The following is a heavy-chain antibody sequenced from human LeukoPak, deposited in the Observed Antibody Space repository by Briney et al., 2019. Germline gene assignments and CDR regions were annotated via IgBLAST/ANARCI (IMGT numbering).Heavy chain of an antibody. CDR2: ISSSSSYI. D-gene: IGHD6-13*01. Sequence: GGSLRLSCAASGFAFSSYSMNWVRQAPGKGLEWVSSISSSSSYIYYADSVKGRFTISRDNAKNSLYLQMNSLRAEDTAVYYCARDAGSSWYVFDYWGQGTLVTVSS. V-gene: IGHV3-21*01. CDR3: ARDAGSSWYVFDY. CDR1: GFAFSSYS. J-gene: IGHJ4*02.